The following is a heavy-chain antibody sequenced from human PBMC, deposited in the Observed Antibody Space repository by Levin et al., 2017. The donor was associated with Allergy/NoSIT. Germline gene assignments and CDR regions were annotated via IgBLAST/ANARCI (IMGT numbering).Heavy chain of an antibody. D-gene: IGHD2-15*01. V-gene: IGHV4-39*01. Sequence: SETLSLTCTVSGGSISSSSYYWGWIRQPPGKGLEWIGSIYYSGSTYYNPSLKSRVTISVDTSKNQFSLKPSSVTAADTAVYYCARHERGYCSGGSCDDGYWGQGTLVTVSS. CDR2: IYYSGST. CDR3: ARHERGYCSGGSCDDGY. J-gene: IGHJ4*02. CDR1: GGSISSSSYY.